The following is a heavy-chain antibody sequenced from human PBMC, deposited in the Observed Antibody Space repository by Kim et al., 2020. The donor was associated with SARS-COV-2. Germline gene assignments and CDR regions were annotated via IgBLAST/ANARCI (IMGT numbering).Heavy chain of an antibody. D-gene: IGHD3-10*01. CDR3: ARTMVHGAQFDY. V-gene: IGHV3-21*01. J-gene: IGHJ4*02. CDR2: ISSSSSYI. CDR1: GFTFSSYS. Sequence: GGSLRLSCAASGFTFSSYSMNWVRQAPGKGLEWVSSISSSSSYIYYADSVKGRFTISRDNAKNSLYLQMNSLRAEDTAVYYCARTMVHGAQFDYWGQGTLVTVSS.